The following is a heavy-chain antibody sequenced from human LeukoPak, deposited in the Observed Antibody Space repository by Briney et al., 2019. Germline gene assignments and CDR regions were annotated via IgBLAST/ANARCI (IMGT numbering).Heavy chain of an antibody. CDR3: ARPIEGRGYDYPVFDY. D-gene: IGHD5-12*01. V-gene: IGHV4-39*01. CDR2: IYYRGST. J-gene: IGHJ4*02. Sequence: KPSETLSLTRTVSGGHLSRWCFYWGGLPAPPGKGPGGGGGIYYRGSTFYNPSLTSRVTMSVDTPKNQLSLRLSSVTAADTAVYFCARPIEGRGYDYPVFDYWGQGTLVTVSS. CDR1: GGHLSRWCFY.